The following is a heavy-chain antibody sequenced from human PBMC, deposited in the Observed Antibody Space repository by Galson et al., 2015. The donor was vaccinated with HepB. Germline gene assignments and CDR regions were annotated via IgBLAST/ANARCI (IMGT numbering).Heavy chain of an antibody. D-gene: IGHD7-27*01. CDR3: ASESWGSFEF. Sequence: SLRLSCAASEFTFRTYTMNWVRQAPGKGLEWLSSISGNTGYIYYADSLKGRFTISRDNAKNSLYLQMNSLRAEDTAVYYCASESWGSFEFWGQGTLVTVSS. V-gene: IGHV3-21*01. CDR2: ISGNTGYI. J-gene: IGHJ4*02. CDR1: EFTFRTYT.